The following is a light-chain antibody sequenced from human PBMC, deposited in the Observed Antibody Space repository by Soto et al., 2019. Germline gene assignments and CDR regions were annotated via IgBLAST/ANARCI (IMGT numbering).Light chain of an antibody. Sequence: SALTQPASVSGSPGQSITISCTGTSSDVGTYNLVSWYQQHPGKAPKLMIYEVSKRPSGVSNRFSGSKSGNTASLTISGLQPDDEADYYCCSYAGSSTWVFGGGTKLTV. CDR3: CSYAGSSTWV. V-gene: IGLV2-23*02. CDR2: EVS. J-gene: IGLJ3*02. CDR1: SSDVGTYNL.